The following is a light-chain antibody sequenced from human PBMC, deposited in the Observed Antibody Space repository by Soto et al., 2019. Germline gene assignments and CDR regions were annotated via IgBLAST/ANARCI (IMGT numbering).Light chain of an antibody. CDR2: AAS. J-gene: IGKJ2*01. CDR1: QSLSSN. V-gene: IGKV3-15*01. Sequence: EIVMTQSPATLSVSPGERVTLSCRASQSLSSNLAWYQQKPGQAPGLLIDAASTRTTGIPARFSGSGSGTEFTLTISSLQSEDFAVYYCQQYNNWPPTFGQGT. CDR3: QQYNNWPPT.